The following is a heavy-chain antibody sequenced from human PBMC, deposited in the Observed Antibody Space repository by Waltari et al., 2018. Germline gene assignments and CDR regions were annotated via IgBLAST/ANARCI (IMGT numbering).Heavy chain of an antibody. CDR1: GFTFSTSV. D-gene: IGHD1-1*01. CDR3: ARDPLPGPPDFFDY. CDR2: MSPDGGLS. J-gene: IGHJ4*02. V-gene: IGHV3-30*01. Sequence: QVQLVESGGGVVQPGRSLRLSCAASGFTFSTSVVHWVRQAPGKGLEWLAVMSPDGGLSYYADSVKGRFTISRDNSRNTLFLQMNGLRPDDTAVYFCARDPLPGPPDFFDYWGQGTLVSVSS.